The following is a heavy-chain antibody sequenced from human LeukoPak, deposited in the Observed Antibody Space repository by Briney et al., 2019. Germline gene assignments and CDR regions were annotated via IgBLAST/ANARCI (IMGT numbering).Heavy chain of an antibody. CDR2: IYSGGST. J-gene: IGHJ5*02. CDR3: ARALHLWFGMDEGWFDP. Sequence: GGSLRLSCAASGFTVSSNYMSWVRQAPGKGLEWVSVIYSGGSTYYADTVKGRFTISRDNSKNTLYLQMNSLGAEDTAVYYCARALHLWFGMDEGWFDPWGQGTLVTVSS. V-gene: IGHV3-66*01. CDR1: GFTVSSNY. D-gene: IGHD3-10*01.